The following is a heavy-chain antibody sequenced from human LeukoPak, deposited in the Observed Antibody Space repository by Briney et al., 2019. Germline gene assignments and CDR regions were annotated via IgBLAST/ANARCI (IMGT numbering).Heavy chain of an antibody. CDR2: IKQDGSEK. J-gene: IGHJ6*03. CDR1: GFTFSSYG. Sequence: PGGSLRLSCAASGFTFSSYGMHWVRQAPGKGLEWVANIKQDGSEKYYVDSVKGRFTISRDNAKNSLYLQMNSLRAEDTAVYYCARMVGGFQTYYYYYMDVWGKGTTVTISS. V-gene: IGHV3-7*01. D-gene: IGHD3-16*01. CDR3: ARMVGGFQTYYYYYMDV.